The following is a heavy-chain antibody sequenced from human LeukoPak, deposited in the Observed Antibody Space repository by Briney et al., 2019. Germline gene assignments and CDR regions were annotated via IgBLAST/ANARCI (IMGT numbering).Heavy chain of an antibody. D-gene: IGHD4/OR15-4a*01. CDR2: ARNRGNGYTT. V-gene: IGHV3-72*01. J-gene: IGHJ4*02. Sequence: GGSLRLSCAASGFTFSDHYIDWVRQAPGKGLEWVGRARNRGNGYTTQYAASVKGGFTFSRDDSENTVYLQMNSLKTEDTAVYFCARIMRVDYGAYYFDYWGQGTLVTVSS. CDR1: GFTFSDHY. CDR3: ARIMRVDYGAYYFDY.